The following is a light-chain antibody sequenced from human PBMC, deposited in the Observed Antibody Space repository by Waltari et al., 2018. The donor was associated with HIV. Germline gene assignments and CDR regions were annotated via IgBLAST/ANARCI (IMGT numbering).Light chain of an antibody. V-gene: IGLV3-10*01. CDR3: YSTDSSANHGV. CDR1: ALAKKF. Sequence: SYELTQPPSVSVSPGQTARITCSGDALAKKFAYLYQQKSGQAPVLVIYEDSRRPSGISGRFSGSSSGTVATFTISGAQVEDAADYYCYSTDSSANHGVFGGGTKLTVL. CDR2: EDS. J-gene: IGLJ3*02.